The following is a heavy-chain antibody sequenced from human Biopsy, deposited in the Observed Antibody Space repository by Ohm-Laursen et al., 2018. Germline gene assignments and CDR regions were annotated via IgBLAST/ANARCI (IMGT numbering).Heavy chain of an antibody. CDR1: GFTFHTYA. CDR3: VKQWGGYNCDS. Sequence: SLRLSCAASGFTFHTYAMNWVRQAPGKGLEWVAHIDVSDYNTYYADSVGGRFTISRDNSKQMVHLEINSLTADDTAVYYCVKQWGGYNCDSWGQGTLVTVSS. J-gene: IGHJ5*01. CDR2: IDVSDYNT. V-gene: IGHV3-23*01. D-gene: IGHD1-20*01.